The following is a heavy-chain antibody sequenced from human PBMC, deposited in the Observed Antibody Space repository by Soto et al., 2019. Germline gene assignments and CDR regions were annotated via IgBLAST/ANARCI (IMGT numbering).Heavy chain of an antibody. Sequence: EVQLLESGGGLVQPGGSLRLSCAASGFSFASYAMNWVRQAPGKGLEWVSGIRGSGGSTYYAESVKGRFTISRDNSKNTLYLQVSSLRVEDTAVYYCAKGFGISWQYYLDYWGQGTLVTVSS. D-gene: IGHD3-10*01. J-gene: IGHJ4*02. CDR1: GFSFASYA. CDR3: AKGFGISWQYYLDY. CDR2: IRGSGGST. V-gene: IGHV3-23*01.